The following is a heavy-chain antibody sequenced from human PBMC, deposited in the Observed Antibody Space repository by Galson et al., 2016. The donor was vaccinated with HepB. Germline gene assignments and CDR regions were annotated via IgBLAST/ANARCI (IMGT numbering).Heavy chain of an antibody. CDR3: ARPDSSGWYTRYYYYYYGMDV. CDR1: GFTFSSYA. Sequence: SLRLSCAASGFTFSSYAMSWVRQAPGKGLEWVSAISGSGGSTYYADSVKGRFTISRDNSKNTLYLQMNSLRAEDTAVYYCARPDSSGWYTRYYYYYYGMDVGGQGTTGTVSS. D-gene: IGHD6-19*01. J-gene: IGHJ6*02. V-gene: IGHV3-23*01. CDR2: ISGSGGST.